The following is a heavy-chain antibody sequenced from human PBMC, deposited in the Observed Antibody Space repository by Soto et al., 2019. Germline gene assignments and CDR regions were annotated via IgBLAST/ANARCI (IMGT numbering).Heavy chain of an antibody. CDR1: GGSLGGSPYH. CDR3: ALTPPIELAGPDF. Sequence: PSETLSLTGAVSGGSLGGSPYHWGWIRQPPGKGLEWIGSIDDSGKVYYNPSLRGRVTLFVDTSKNHFSLNLKSVTAKDTAVYYCALTPPIELAGPDFWSQGTLVTVYS. CDR2: IDDSGKV. J-gene: IGHJ4*02. D-gene: IGHD6-13*01. V-gene: IGHV4-39*02.